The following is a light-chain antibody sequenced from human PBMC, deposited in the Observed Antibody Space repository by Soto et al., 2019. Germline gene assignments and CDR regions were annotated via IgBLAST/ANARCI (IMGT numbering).Light chain of an antibody. CDR1: QSVTSSY. CDR3: QQYGRSTWT. J-gene: IGKJ1*01. CDR2: GAS. V-gene: IGKV3-20*01. Sequence: EIVMTQSPATLSVSPGERATLSCRASQSVTSSYLVWYQQKPGQAPRLLIYGASTRATAIPDRFSGSGSGTDFTLTIRRLEPEDFAVYYCQQYGRSTWTFGQGTKVDIK.